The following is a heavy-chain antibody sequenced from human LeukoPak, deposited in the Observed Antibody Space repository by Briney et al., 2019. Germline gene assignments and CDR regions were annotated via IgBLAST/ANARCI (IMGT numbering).Heavy chain of an antibody. Sequence: ASVKVSCKASGYTSTSYGISWVRQAPGQGLEWMGWISAYNGNTNYAQKLQGRVTMTTDTSTSTAYMELRSLRSDDTAVYYCARVQTLDSSGYSPLGYWGQGTLVTVSS. V-gene: IGHV1-18*01. CDR1: GYTSTSYG. J-gene: IGHJ4*02. CDR3: ARVQTLDSSGYSPLGY. CDR2: ISAYNGNT. D-gene: IGHD3-22*01.